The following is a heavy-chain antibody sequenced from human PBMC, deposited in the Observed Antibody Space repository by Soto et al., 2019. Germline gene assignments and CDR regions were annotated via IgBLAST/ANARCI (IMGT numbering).Heavy chain of an antibody. D-gene: IGHD2-21*01. CDR3: AKDLIETVYEVIRGYYHGLDV. V-gene: IGHV3-30*18. CDR1: GFTFSNYG. J-gene: IGHJ6*02. Sequence: GGSLRLSCAASGFTFSNYGVHWVRQAPGKGLEWVAFISNDGTNQYYVDSVKGRFTISRDNSKNTLYLEMNSLRGEDTAVYYCAKDLIETVYEVIRGYYHGLDVWGQGTAVTVSS. CDR2: ISNDGTNQ.